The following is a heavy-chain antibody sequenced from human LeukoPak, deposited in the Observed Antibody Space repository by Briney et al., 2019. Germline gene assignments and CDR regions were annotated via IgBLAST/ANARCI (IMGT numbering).Heavy chain of an antibody. CDR3: ARARYYYYGMDV. CDR2: ISSSGSTI. CDR1: GFTFSSYE. J-gene: IGHJ6*02. Sequence: GGSPRLSCAASGFTFSSYEMNWVRQAPGKGLEWVSYISSSGSTIYYADSVKGRFTISRDNAKNSLYLQMNSLRAEDTAVYYCARARYYYYGMDVWGQGTTVTVSS. V-gene: IGHV3-48*03.